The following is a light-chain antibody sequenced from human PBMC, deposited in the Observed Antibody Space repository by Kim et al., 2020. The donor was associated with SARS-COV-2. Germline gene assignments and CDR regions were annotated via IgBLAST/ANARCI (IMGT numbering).Light chain of an antibody. CDR3: GTWDTSLSTWNWV. CDR2: DTD. Sequence: QSVLTQPPSVSAAPGQKVTISCSGSSSNIENNYVSWYQQFPGTAPKLLIYDTDKRPSGIPDRFSGSKSGTSATLGITGLQTGDEADYYCGTWDTSLSTWNWVFGGGTQLTVL. J-gene: IGLJ3*02. CDR1: SSNIENNY. V-gene: IGLV1-51*01.